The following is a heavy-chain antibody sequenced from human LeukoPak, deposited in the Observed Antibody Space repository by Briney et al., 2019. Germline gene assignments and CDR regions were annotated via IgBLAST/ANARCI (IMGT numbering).Heavy chain of an antibody. J-gene: IGHJ6*02. CDR3: ARDYYGSGSYPPPGHMDV. Sequence: ASVKVSCKASGYTFTGYYMHWVRQAPGQGLEWMGWINPNSGGTNYAQKFQGGVTMTRDTSISTAYMELSRLRSDDTAVYYCARDYYGSGSYPPPGHMDVWGQGTTVTVSS. V-gene: IGHV1-2*02. D-gene: IGHD3-10*01. CDR1: GYTFTGYY. CDR2: INPNSGGT.